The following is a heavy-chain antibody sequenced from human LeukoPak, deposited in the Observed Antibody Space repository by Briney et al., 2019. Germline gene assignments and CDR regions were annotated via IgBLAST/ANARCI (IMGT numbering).Heavy chain of an antibody. CDR1: GFTSDDHA. Sequence: PGGSLRLSCAVSGFTSDDHAMHWVRQASGKGLEWVAGIMWRSGSTGYGDSVKGRFTISRDNTKNSLYLQMNSLRADDTASYYCARDYSGYDYFDYWGQGTLVTVSS. J-gene: IGHJ4*02. CDR3: ARDYSGYDYFDY. D-gene: IGHD5-12*01. V-gene: IGHV3-9*02. CDR2: IMWRSGST.